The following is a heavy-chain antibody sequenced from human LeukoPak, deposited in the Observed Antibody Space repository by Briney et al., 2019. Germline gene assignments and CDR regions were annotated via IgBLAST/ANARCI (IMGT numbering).Heavy chain of an antibody. CDR2: IHHSGSS. D-gene: IGHD3-22*01. CDR3: ASKGNEGYYYFDS. Sequence: SGTLSLTCAVSGGSISKNIWWSWVRQPPGKGLEWIGEIHHSGSSNYNPSLKSRVTISVDKSKNQFSLELSSVTAADTAVYYCASKGNEGYYYFDSWGQGTLVTVSS. J-gene: IGHJ4*02. CDR1: GGSISKNIW. V-gene: IGHV4-4*02.